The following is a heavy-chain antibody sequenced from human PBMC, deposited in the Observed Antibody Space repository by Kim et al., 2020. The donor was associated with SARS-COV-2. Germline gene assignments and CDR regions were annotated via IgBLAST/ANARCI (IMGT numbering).Heavy chain of an antibody. J-gene: IGHJ4*02. CDR1: GFTFGDYA. CDR2: IRSKAYGGTT. V-gene: IGHV3-49*03. D-gene: IGHD6-6*01. Sequence: GGSLRLSCTASGFTFGDYAMSWFRQAPGKGLEWVGFIRSKAYGGTTEYAASVKGRFTISRDDSKSIAYLQMNSLKTEDTAVYYCTRGVLGYSSSPGSWPLTDYWGQGTLVTVSS. CDR3: TRGVLGYSSSPGSWPLTDY.